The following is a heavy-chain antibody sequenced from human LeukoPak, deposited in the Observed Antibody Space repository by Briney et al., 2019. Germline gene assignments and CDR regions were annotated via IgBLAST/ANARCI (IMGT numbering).Heavy chain of an antibody. V-gene: IGHV4-59*01. D-gene: IGHD3-3*01. CDR2: TFYSGST. J-gene: IGHJ4*02. Sequence: SETLSLTCSVSGASITSYYWSWLRQPPGKGLEWIGYTFYSGSTKYSPSLKSRVTISEDTSKNQISLKLSSVTAADTAVYYCARSPTSGSLPGGFDSWGQGTLVTVSS. CDR1: GASITSYY. CDR3: ARSPTSGSLPGGFDS.